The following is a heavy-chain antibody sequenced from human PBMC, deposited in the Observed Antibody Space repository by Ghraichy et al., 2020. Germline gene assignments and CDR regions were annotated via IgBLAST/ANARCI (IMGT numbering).Heavy chain of an antibody. J-gene: IGHJ5*02. D-gene: IGHD6-19*01. CDR3: ARDTIVSGWYLRWFDP. CDR1: GGSISSGGYY. CDR2: IYYSGST. V-gene: IGHV4-31*03. Sequence: SETLSLTCTVSGGSISSGGYYWSWIRQHPRKGLEWIGYIYYSGSTYYNPSLKSRVTISVDTSKNQFSLKLTSVNAADTAVYYCARDTIVSGWYLRWFDPLGQGTLVTVSS.